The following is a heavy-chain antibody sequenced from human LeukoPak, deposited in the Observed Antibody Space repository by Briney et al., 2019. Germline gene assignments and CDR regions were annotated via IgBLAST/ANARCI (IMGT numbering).Heavy chain of an antibody. CDR1: GFSFRTHW. D-gene: IGHD6-19*01. CDR3: ARDNAPQTYSSGWYDS. CDR2: INSDGNNT. Sequence: GGSLRLSCAASGFSFRTHWMHWVRQASGTGLVWVSRINSDGNNTNYAESVKGRFTISRDNAKNTLYLQMNSLRAEDSAVYYCARDNAPQTYSSGWYDSWGQGALVTVSS. V-gene: IGHV3-74*01. J-gene: IGHJ5*01.